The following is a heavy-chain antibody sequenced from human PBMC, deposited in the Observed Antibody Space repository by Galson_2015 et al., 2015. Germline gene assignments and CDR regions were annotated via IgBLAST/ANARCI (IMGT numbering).Heavy chain of an antibody. J-gene: IGHJ6*02. V-gene: IGHV4-39*07. Sequence: TLSLTCTVSGGSISTSFHYWGWIRQPPGKGLEWIGSIYYSGGTHYNSSLNSRVSISVDTSKNQFSLKVSSVTAADTAVYYCARDLHNYGDYHYDMDVWGQGTTVTVSS. CDR1: GGSISTSFHY. CDR3: ARDLHNYGDYHYDMDV. CDR2: IYYSGGT. D-gene: IGHD4-17*01.